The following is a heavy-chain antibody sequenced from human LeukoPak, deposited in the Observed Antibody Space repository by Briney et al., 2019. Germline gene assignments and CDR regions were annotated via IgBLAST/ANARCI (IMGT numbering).Heavy chain of an antibody. CDR3: ARDYCGGDCYSHWFDP. CDR2: ISSSSSTI. D-gene: IGHD2-21*02. J-gene: IGHJ5*02. Sequence: GGSLRLSCAASGFTFSSYSMNWVRQAPGKGLEWVSYISSSSSTIYYADSVKGRFTISRDNAKNSLYLQMNSLRAEDTAVYYCARDYCGGDCYSHWFDPWGQGTLVTVSS. CDR1: GFTFSSYS. V-gene: IGHV3-48*04.